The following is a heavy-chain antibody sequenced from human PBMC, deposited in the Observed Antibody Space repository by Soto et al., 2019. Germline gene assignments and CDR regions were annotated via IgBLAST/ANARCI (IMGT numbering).Heavy chain of an antibody. Sequence: QVQLQESGPGLVKPSQTRSLTCTVSGGSISSGDYSWNWIRQHPGKGLEWIGYTYHSGRTYYNPSRKSRVTISVDTSKNQFSLKLSSVTAADTAVYFCAREIANGMDLWGQGTTVTVSS. CDR2: TYHSGRT. J-gene: IGHJ6*02. D-gene: IGHD6-13*01. CDR1: GGSISSGDYS. V-gene: IGHV4-31*03. CDR3: AREIANGMDL.